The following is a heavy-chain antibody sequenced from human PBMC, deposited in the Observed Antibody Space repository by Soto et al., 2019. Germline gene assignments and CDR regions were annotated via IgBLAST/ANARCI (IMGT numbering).Heavy chain of an antibody. J-gene: IGHJ4*02. Sequence: GGSLRLSCAASGFTFSSYGMHWVRQAPGKGLEWVAVIWYDGSNKYYADSVKGRFTISRDNSKNTLYLQMNSLRAEDTAVYYCARDRYGSGSYYIDYWGQGTLVTVSS. D-gene: IGHD3-10*01. CDR3: ARDRYGSGSYYIDY. CDR1: GFTFSSYG. CDR2: IWYDGSNK. V-gene: IGHV3-33*01.